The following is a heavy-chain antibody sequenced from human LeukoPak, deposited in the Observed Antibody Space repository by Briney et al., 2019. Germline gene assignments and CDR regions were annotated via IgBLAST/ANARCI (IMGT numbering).Heavy chain of an antibody. Sequence: PSETLSLTCTVSGGSICSSSYYWGWIRQPPGKGLEWIGEINHSGSTNYNPSLKSRVTISVDTSKNQFSLKLSSATAADTAVYYCARKVRLLWFGELRNNWFDPWGQGTLVTVSS. CDR3: ARKVRLLWFGELRNNWFDP. CDR1: GGSICSSSYY. J-gene: IGHJ5*02. D-gene: IGHD3-10*01. CDR2: INHSGST. V-gene: IGHV4-39*07.